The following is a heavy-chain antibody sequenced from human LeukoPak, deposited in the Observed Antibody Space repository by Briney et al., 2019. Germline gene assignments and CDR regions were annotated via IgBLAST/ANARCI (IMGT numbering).Heavy chain of an antibody. Sequence: GGSLRLSCAASGFTFSSYAMSWVRQAPGKGLEWVSAISGSGGSTYYADSVKGRFTISRDNSKNTLYLQMNSLRTEDTAVYYCARVSYDILTGLYYFDYWGQGTLVTVSS. CDR1: GFTFSSYA. J-gene: IGHJ4*02. D-gene: IGHD3-9*01. CDR2: ISGSGGST. V-gene: IGHV3-23*01. CDR3: ARVSYDILTGLYYFDY.